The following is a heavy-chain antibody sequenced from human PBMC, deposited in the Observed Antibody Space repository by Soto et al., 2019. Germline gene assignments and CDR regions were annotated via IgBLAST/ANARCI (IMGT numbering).Heavy chain of an antibody. CDR1: GYTFTSYY. V-gene: IGHV1-46*03. J-gene: IGHJ5*02. D-gene: IGHD3-10*01. CDR3: ARVYPSDTRYGSVGNNWFAP. CDR2: INPSGGST. Sequence: QVQLVQSGAEVKKPGASVKVSCKASGYTFTSYYMHWVRQAPGQGLEWMGIINPSGGSTSYAQKFQGRVPMTRDTATSTVYMARSSMRSEDTAVYYCARVYPSDTRYGSVGNNWFAPWGQGTLVTVSS.